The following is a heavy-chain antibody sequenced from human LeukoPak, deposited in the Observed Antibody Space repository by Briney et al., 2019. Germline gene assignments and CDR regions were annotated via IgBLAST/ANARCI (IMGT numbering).Heavy chain of an antibody. V-gene: IGHV3-21*01. D-gene: IGHD3-22*01. CDR2: ISSSSSYI. Sequence: NPGGSLRLSCAASGFTFSSYSMNWVRQAPGKGLEWVSSISSSSSYIYYADSVKGRFTISRDNAKNSLYLQMNSLRAEDTAVYYCARDSYYDSSGYYYYFDYWGQGTLVTVSS. CDR1: GFTFSSYS. J-gene: IGHJ4*02. CDR3: ARDSYYDSSGYYYYFDY.